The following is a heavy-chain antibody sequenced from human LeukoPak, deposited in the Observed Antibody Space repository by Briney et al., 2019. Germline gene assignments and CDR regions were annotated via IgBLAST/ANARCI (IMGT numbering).Heavy chain of an antibody. CDR2: IKLDGSEQ. D-gene: IGHD2-15*01. Sequence: GGSLRLSCAASGFTFSYHWMAWVRQAPGKGLEWVASIKLDGSEQYYLDSVKGRFAISRDNAKNSLYLQMNSLRAEDTAVYYCARNKDIVVLLGATLYDYYYMDVWGKGTAVTVSS. CDR3: ARNKDIVVLLGATLYDYYYMDV. CDR1: GFTFSYHW. V-gene: IGHV3-7*01. J-gene: IGHJ6*03.